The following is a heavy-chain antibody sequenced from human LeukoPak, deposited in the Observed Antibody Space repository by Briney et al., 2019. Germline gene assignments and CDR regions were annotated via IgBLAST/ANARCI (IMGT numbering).Heavy chain of an antibody. J-gene: IGHJ4*02. CDR1: GFTFSSYW. D-gene: IGHD3-3*01. V-gene: IGHV3-7*01. Sequence: GGSLRLSCAASGFTFSSYWMSWVRQAPGKGLEWVANIKQDGSEKYYVDSVKGRFTISRDNAKNSLYLQMNSLRAEDTAVYYCAGSYYDCWSGYFCFDYWGQGTLVTVSS. CDR2: IKQDGSEK. CDR3: AGSYYDCWSGYFCFDY.